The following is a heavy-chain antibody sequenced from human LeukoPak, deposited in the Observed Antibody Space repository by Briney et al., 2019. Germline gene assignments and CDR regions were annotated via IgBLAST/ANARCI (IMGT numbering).Heavy chain of an antibody. D-gene: IGHD6-19*01. CDR2: IWSDGSNK. V-gene: IGHV3-30*02. CDR1: GFTFSSFG. J-gene: IGHJ4*02. Sequence: PGGSLRLSCAASGFTFSSFGMHWVRQAPGKGLEWVAVIWSDGSNKYYADSVKGRFTISRDNSKNTVYLQMNSLRAEDTAVYYCAKDPGYSSGWLDYWGQGTLVTVSS. CDR3: AKDPGYSSGWLDY.